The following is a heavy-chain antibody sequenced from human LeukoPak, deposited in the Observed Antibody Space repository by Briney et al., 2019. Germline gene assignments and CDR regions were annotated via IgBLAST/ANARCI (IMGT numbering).Heavy chain of an antibody. J-gene: IGHJ4*02. CDR1: GYTFTGYY. CDR2: INPNSGGT. V-gene: IGHV1-2*02. CDR3: ARATFVFGIAAAGTKY. D-gene: IGHD6-13*01. Sequence: ASVKVSCKASGYTFTGYYMHWVRQAPGQGLEWMGWINPNSGGTNYAQKFQGRVTMTRDTSISTAYMELSRLRSDDTAVYYCARATFVFGIAAAGTKYWGQGTLVTVSS.